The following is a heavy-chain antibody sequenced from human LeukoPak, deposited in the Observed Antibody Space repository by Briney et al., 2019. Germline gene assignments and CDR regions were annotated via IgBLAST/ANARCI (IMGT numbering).Heavy chain of an antibody. CDR2: ISGRGDST. Sequence: PGDSLPLSCAASGFTFSSYAMSWVRQAPGEGLEGVSAISGRGDSTYSAESVRGRLSISRDNSKNTLYLQMDSLRAEDTAVYYCAKLLNYDYGDYPRHYYGMDVWGQGTTVTVSS. V-gene: IGHV3-23*01. D-gene: IGHD4-17*01. J-gene: IGHJ6*02. CDR3: AKLLNYDYGDYPRHYYGMDV. CDR1: GFTFSSYA.